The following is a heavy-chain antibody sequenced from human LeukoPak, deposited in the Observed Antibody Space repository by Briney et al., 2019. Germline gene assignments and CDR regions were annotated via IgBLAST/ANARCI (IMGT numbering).Heavy chain of an antibody. V-gene: IGHV4-34*01. CDR2: INHSGST. CDR1: GGSFSGYY. Sequence: SETLSLTCAVYGGSFSGYYWSWIRQPPGKGLEWIGEINHSGSTNYHPSLKSRVTISVDTSKNQFSLKLSSVTAADTAVYYCARALREYGSGSYYYGMDVWGQGTTVTVSS. D-gene: IGHD3-10*01. CDR3: ARALREYGSGSYYYGMDV. J-gene: IGHJ6*02.